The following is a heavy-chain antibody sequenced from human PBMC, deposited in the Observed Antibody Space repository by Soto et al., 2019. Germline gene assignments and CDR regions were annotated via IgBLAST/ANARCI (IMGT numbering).Heavy chain of an antibody. J-gene: IGHJ4*02. D-gene: IGHD6-13*01. Sequence: VGSLRVSCAASGFIFSDYSMNWVRQAPGKGLEWVSSISGSRGYIYYGDSVKGRFTISRDNAKNSVVLQMNNLRAENTAVYYCARDWAAALDYWGPGTLVTVSS. CDR2: ISGSRGYI. V-gene: IGHV3-21*01. CDR3: ARDWAAALDY. CDR1: GFIFSDYS.